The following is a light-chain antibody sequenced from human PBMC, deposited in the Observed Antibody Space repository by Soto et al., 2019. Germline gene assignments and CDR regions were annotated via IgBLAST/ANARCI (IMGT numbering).Light chain of an antibody. CDR3: SSATSSSTYVV. V-gene: IGLV2-14*01. Sequence: QSALTQPASVSGSPGQSITISCTGTSSDVGVYNSVSWYQQHPGKAPKLLIYDVTKRPSGVSNRFSGSKSGNTASLTISGLQAEDEADYYCSSATSSSTYVVFGGGTKLTVL. CDR2: DVT. CDR1: SSDVGVYNS. J-gene: IGLJ2*01.